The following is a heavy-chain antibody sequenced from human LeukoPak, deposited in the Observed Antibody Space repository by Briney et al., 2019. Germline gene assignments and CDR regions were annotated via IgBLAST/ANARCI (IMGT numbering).Heavy chain of an antibody. CDR3: ARGVGAPFDY. Sequence: SETRSLASTGAGSSVSSRTYYWGGIRQPPRKGLEWIGSIYYSGSTYYNPSFKSRVTISVDTSKNQFSLKLSSVTAADTAVYYCARGVGAPFDYWGQGTLVTVSS. V-gene: IGHV4-39*01. CDR2: IYYSGST. J-gene: IGHJ4*02. CDR1: GSSVSSRTYY. D-gene: IGHD1-26*01.